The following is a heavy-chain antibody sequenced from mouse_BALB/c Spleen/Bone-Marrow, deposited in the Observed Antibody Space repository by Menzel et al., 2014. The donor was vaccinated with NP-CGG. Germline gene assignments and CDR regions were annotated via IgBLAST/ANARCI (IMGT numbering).Heavy chain of an antibody. V-gene: IGHV5-9-3*01. CDR3: ARQGDGYYDY. J-gene: IGHJ2*01. D-gene: IGHD2-3*01. CDR1: GFTFSSYA. CDR2: IRSGGSYT. Sequence: EVKLMESGGNLVKPGGSLKLSCAASGFTFSSYAMSWVRRTPEKRLEWVATIRSGGSYTYYPDSVKGRFTISRDNAKSTLYLQMCSLRSEDTAMYYCARQGDGYYDYWSQGTTLTVSS.